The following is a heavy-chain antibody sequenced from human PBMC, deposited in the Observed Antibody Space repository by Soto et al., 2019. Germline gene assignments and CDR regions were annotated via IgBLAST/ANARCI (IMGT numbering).Heavy chain of an antibody. CDR2: IKQDGSEQ. V-gene: IGHV3-7*05. J-gene: IGHJ6*02. CDR1: GFTFSGYW. CDR3: AREAV. Sequence: EVQLVESGGGLVQPGGSLRLSCAASGFTFSGYWMSWVRQAPGKGLEWVANIKQDGSEQFYVYSVKGRFTISRDNAKNSLYLQMNSLRAEDTAVYYCAREAVWGQGTTVTVSS.